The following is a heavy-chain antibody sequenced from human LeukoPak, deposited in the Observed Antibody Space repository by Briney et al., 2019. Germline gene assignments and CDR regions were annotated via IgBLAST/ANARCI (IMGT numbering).Heavy chain of an antibody. Sequence: GESLKISCKGSGYSFTSYWIGWVRQMPGKGLEWMGIIYSGDSDTRYSPSFQGQVTISADKSISTAYLQWSSLKASDTAMYYCARRGVRNFDWPYFDYWGQGTLVTVSS. D-gene: IGHD3-9*01. CDR1: GYSFTSYW. CDR3: ARRGVRNFDWPYFDY. V-gene: IGHV5-51*01. CDR2: IYSGDSDT. J-gene: IGHJ4*02.